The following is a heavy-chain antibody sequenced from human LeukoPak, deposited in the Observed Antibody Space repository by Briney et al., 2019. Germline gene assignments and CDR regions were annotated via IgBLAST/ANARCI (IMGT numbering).Heavy chain of an antibody. J-gene: IGHJ4*02. Sequence: PSETLSLTCTVSGGSISSSSYYWGWIRQPPGKGLEWIANIYYSGIAYYNPSLKTRVTISVDTSKNQFSLRLSSVTAADTAVYYCAGSYYYDSSHTVDYWGQGTLVTVSS. D-gene: IGHD3-22*01. CDR1: GGSISSSSYY. CDR3: AGSYYYDSSHTVDY. CDR2: IYYSGIA. V-gene: IGHV4-39*01.